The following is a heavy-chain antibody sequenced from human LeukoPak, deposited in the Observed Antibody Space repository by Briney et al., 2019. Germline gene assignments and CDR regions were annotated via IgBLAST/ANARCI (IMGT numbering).Heavy chain of an antibody. J-gene: IGHJ4*02. V-gene: IGHV1-18*04. CDR1: VYTFTSYY. CDR3: ARISGRDGYNPFDS. D-gene: IGHD5-24*01. Sequence: ASVNVSCKASVYTFTSYYMHWVRQAPGQGLEWMGWINPYNGNTDCAQNLQGRVTMTTDTSTSTAYLEVRSLRSDDTAVYYCARISGRDGYNPFDSWGQGTLVTVSS. CDR2: INPYNGNT.